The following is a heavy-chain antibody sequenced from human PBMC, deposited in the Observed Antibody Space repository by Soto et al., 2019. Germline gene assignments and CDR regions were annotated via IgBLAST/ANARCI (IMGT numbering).Heavy chain of an antibody. V-gene: IGHV4-31*03. J-gene: IGHJ6*02. CDR3: ARGDYYYYDGMDV. CDR1: GGSISSGGYY. Sequence: SETLSLTCTVSGGSISSGGYYWSWIRQHPGKGLEWIGYIYYSGSTYYNPSLKSRVTISVDTSKNQFSLKLSSVTAADTAVYYCARGDYYYYDGMDVWGQGTTVTVSS. CDR2: IYYSGST.